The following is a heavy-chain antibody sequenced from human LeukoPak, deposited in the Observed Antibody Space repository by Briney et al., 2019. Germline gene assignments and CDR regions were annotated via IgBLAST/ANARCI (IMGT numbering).Heavy chain of an antibody. J-gene: IGHJ6*04. Sequence: PSETLSLTCAVSGGSISSANWWGWVRQPPGKGLEWIGEIFHSGSTNYNPSLKSRVTISVDKSKNQFSLKLNSLSAADTAVYYCAREPHSMKYYYGSGSLAGILDVWGKGTTVTVSS. D-gene: IGHD3-10*01. V-gene: IGHV4-4*02. CDR2: IFHSGST. CDR1: GGSISSANW. CDR3: AREPHSMKYYYGSGSLAGILDV.